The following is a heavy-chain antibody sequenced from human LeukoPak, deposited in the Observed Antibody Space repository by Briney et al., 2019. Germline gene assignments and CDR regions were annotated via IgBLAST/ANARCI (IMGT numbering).Heavy chain of an antibody. CDR3: ARDCPSSGWHRYYYYGMDV. CDR2: ISSSGSTI. Sequence: GGSLRLSCAASGFTFSDYYMSWIRQAPGKGLEWVSYISSSGSTIYYADSVKGRFTISRDNAKNSLYLQMNSLRAEDTAVYYCARDCPSSGWHRYYYYGMDVWGQGTTVTVSS. D-gene: IGHD6-19*01. CDR1: GFTFSDYY. J-gene: IGHJ6*02. V-gene: IGHV3-11*01.